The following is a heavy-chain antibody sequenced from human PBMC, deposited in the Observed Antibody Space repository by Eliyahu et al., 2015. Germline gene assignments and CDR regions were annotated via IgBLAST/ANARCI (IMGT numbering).Heavy chain of an antibody. Sequence: QVQLQQWGAGLLKPSETLSLTCAVYGGSFSGYYFXWIRQPPGKGLEWIGEINHSGSTNYNPSLKSRVTISVDTSKNQFSLKLSSVTAADTAVYYCAILHPTPAYCSGGSCYSGLADYWGQGTLVTVSS. CDR1: GGSFSGYY. J-gene: IGHJ4*02. V-gene: IGHV4-34*01. CDR3: AILHPTPAYCSGGSCYSGLADY. D-gene: IGHD2-15*01. CDR2: INHSGST.